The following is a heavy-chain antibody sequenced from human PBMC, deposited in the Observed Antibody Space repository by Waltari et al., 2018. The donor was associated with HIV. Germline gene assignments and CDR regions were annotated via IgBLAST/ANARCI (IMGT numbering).Heavy chain of an antibody. V-gene: IGHV1-69*12. CDR1: GGTFSSYA. J-gene: IGHJ4*02. CDR2: INLIFGTA. D-gene: IGHD6-6*01. Sequence: QVQLVQSGAEVKKPGSSVKVSCKASGGTFSSYAISWVRQAPGQGLEWMGGINLIFGTANYAQKFKGRVTITADESTSTAYMELSSLRSEDTAVYYCAGTRNIAARPPTSDYWGQGTLVTVSS. CDR3: AGTRNIAARPPTSDY.